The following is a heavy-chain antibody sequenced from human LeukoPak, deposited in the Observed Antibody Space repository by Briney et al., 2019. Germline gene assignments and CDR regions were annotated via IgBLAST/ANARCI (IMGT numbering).Heavy chain of an antibody. D-gene: IGHD3-3*01. CDR3: ARDPRAPGLRFLEWLSPNWFDP. J-gene: IGHJ5*02. CDR1: GYTFTGYY. Sequence: ASVKVSCKASGYTFTGYYMHWVRQAPGQGLEWMGRINPNSGGTNYAQKFQGRVTMTRDTSTSTAYMELSRLRSDDTAVYYCARDPRAPGLRFLEWLSPNWFDPWGQGTLVTVSS. CDR2: INPNSGGT. V-gene: IGHV1-2*06.